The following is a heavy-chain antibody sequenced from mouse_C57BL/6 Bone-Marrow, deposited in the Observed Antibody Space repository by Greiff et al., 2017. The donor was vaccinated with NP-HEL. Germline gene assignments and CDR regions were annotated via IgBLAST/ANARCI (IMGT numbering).Heavy chain of an antibody. D-gene: IGHD2-1*01. V-gene: IGHV5-6*01. J-gene: IGHJ2*01. CDR1: GFTFSSYG. CDR3: ARQRDYGNILFDY. CDR2: ISSGGSYT. Sequence: EVQGVESGGDLVKPGGSLKLSCAASGFTFSSYGMSWVRQTPDKRLEWVATISSGGSYTYYPDSVKGRFTISRDNAKNTLYLQMSSLKSEDTAMYYCARQRDYGNILFDYWGKGTTLTVSS.